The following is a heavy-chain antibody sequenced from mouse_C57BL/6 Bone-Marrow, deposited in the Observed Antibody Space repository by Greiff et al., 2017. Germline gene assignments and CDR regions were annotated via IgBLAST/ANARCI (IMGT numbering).Heavy chain of an antibody. CDR3: ARGLLAY. Sequence: EVKVVESGGGLVKPGGSLKLSCAASGFTFSSYAMSWVRQTPEKRLEWVATISDGGSYTYYPDNVKGRFTISRDNAKNNLYLQMSHLKSEDTAMYYCARGLLAYWGQGTLVTVSA. J-gene: IGHJ3*01. D-gene: IGHD1-1*01. CDR1: GFTFSSYA. V-gene: IGHV5-4*03. CDR2: ISDGGSYT.